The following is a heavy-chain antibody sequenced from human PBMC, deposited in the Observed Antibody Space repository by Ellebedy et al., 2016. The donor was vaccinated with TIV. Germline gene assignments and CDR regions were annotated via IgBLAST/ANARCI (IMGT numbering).Heavy chain of an antibody. D-gene: IGHD6-19*01. J-gene: IGHJ4*02. CDR1: GFIFSKYA. V-gene: IGHV3-23*01. CDR2: ISGTGGST. Sequence: GGSLRLXXAASGFIFSKYAMSWVRQAPGKGLEWVSTISGTGGSTYYADSVKGRFTISRDNSKNTLYLQMNSLRAEDTAVYHCARDRGSGWSFFDFWGQGTLVTVSS. CDR3: ARDRGSGWSFFDF.